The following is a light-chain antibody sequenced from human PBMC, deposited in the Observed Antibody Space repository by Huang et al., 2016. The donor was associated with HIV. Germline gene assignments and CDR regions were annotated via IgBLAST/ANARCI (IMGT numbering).Light chain of an antibody. V-gene: IGKV1-39*01. CDR2: AAS. CDR3: QQTYSTPHT. J-gene: IGKJ1*01. CDR1: QSISSY. Sequence: DIHMTQSPSSLSASVGDRLTITCRASQSISSYLNWYHQKPGKAPKLLIYAASSLQTGVPSRFSSSGSGTEFTLTISSLQPEDFAIYYCQQTYSTPHTFGQGTRVEIK.